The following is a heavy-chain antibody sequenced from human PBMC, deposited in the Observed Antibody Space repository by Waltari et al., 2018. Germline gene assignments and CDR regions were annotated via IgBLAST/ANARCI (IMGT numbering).Heavy chain of an antibody. V-gene: IGHV3-7*01. CDR3: GKELSISYDY. J-gene: IGHJ4*02. D-gene: IGHD3-16*02. Sequence: EGRLVESGGGLVQPGGSLRLSCAASGFSFSSSWMSWVRQAPGKGLEWVANIKQDGSEIYYADSVKGRFTISRDNAKNSLYLHMNSLKVEDTAVYYCGKELSISYDYRGQGTLVTVSS. CDR2: IKQDGSEI. CDR1: GFSFSSSW.